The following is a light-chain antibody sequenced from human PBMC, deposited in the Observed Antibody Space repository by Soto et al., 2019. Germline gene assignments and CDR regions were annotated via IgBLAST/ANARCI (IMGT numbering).Light chain of an antibody. V-gene: IGKV3-20*01. Sequence: EIVLTQSPGTLSLSPGERATLSCRASQSISSTYLAWYQQKPGQAPRLLIYGASSRATSIPDRFSGSGSGTDFILTISRLEPEDFAVYYCQQYGISPPWTFGQGTKVEIK. CDR1: QSISSTY. CDR3: QQYGISPPWT. CDR2: GAS. J-gene: IGKJ1*01.